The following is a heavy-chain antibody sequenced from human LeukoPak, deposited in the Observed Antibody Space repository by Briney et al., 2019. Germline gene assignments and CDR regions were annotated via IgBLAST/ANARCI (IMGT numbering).Heavy chain of an antibody. Sequence: GGSLRLSCAASGFTFSSYAMSWVRQAPGKGLEWVSAISGSGGSTYYADSVKGRFTISRDNSKNTLYLQMNSLRAEDTAVYYCAKAHYYDSSGYYYNFDYWGQGTLVTVSS. D-gene: IGHD3-22*01. CDR2: ISGSGGST. J-gene: IGHJ4*02. CDR3: AKAHYYDSSGYYYNFDY. CDR1: GFTFSSYA. V-gene: IGHV3-23*01.